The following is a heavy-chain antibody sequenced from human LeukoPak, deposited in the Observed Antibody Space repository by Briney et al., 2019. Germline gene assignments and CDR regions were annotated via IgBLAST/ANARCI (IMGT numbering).Heavy chain of an antibody. CDR3: AKEGSGWFFDN. CDR2: ISYDGSDT. J-gene: IGHJ4*02. V-gene: IGHV3-30-3*01. Sequence: SLSLSSTASGFTFSAYAMHWVRQAPGKGLEWVAVISYDGSDTYHTDSVQGRFTISRDNSKKTLFLQMNSLRPEDTAVYYCAKEGSGWFFDNWGEGAVDPVSS. D-gene: IGHD6-19*01. CDR1: GFTFSAYA.